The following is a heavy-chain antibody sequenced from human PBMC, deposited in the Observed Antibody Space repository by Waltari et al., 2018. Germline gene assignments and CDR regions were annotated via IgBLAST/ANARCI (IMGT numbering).Heavy chain of an antibody. CDR2: SIPIFGTA. CDR1: GGTFSSYA. Sequence: QVQLVQSGAEVKKPGSSVKVSCKASGGTFSSYAISWVRQAPGQGLEWMGGSIPIFGTANYAQKFQGRVTMTEDTSTDTAYMELSSLRSEDTAVYYCATQGYSRGIAYYYYYMDVWGKGTTVTISS. D-gene: IGHD3-16*01. J-gene: IGHJ6*03. CDR3: ATQGYSRGIAYYYYYMDV. V-gene: IGHV1-69*14.